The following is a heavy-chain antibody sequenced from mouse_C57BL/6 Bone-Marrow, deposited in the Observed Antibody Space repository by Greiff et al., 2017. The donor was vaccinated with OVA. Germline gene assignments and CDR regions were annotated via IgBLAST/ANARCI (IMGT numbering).Heavy chain of an antibody. CDR2: ISNLAYSI. Sequence: DVKLVESGGGLVQPGGSLKLSCAASGFTFSDYGMAWVRQAPRKGPEWVAFISNLAYSIYYADTVTGRFTISRENAKNTLYLEMSSLRSEDTAMYYCARHRRGNYFDYWGQGTTLTVSS. CDR3: ARHRRGNYFDY. CDR1: GFTFSDYG. V-gene: IGHV5-15*01. J-gene: IGHJ2*01.